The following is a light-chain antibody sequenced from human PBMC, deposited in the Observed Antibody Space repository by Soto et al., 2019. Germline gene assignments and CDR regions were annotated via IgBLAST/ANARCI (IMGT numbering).Light chain of an antibody. CDR3: QQSYSTLLT. V-gene: IGKV1-39*01. Sequence: DIQMTQSASSVSASVGDRVTIACRASQSISSYLNWYQHKPGKAPKLLIYAASSLQSGVPSRFSGSGSGTDFILSISSLQPEDFATYYCQQSYSTLLTFGQGTKVDI. CDR2: AAS. CDR1: QSISSY. J-gene: IGKJ1*01.